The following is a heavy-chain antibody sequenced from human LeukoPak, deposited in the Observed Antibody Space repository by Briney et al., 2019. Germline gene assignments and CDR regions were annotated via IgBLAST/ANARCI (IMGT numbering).Heavy chain of an antibody. CDR2: ISGSGATT. Sequence: PGGSLRLSCAASGFTFSSYWMSWVRQAPGKGLEWVSGISGSGATTYYADSAKGRFTISRDNSKNTLYVHMNSLRAEDTAVYYCAKSVGIIRRGAFDIWGQGTMVTVSS. D-gene: IGHD3-10*01. J-gene: IGHJ3*02. CDR1: GFTFSSYW. CDR3: AKSVGIIRRGAFDI. V-gene: IGHV3-23*01.